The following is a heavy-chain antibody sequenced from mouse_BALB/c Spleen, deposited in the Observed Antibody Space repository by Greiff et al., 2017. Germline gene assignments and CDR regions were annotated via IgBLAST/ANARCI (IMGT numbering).Heavy chain of an antibody. CDR3: ARTGKWDFDY. CDR1: GFSLTSYG. V-gene: IGHV2-9*02. Sequence: VQGVESGPGLVAPSQSLSITCTVSGFSLTSYGVHWVRQPPGKGLEWLGVIWAGGSTNYNSALMSRLSISKDNSKSQVFLKMNSLQTDDTAMYYCARTGKWDFDYWGQGTTLTVSS. CDR2: IWAGGST. D-gene: IGHD4-1*01. J-gene: IGHJ2*01.